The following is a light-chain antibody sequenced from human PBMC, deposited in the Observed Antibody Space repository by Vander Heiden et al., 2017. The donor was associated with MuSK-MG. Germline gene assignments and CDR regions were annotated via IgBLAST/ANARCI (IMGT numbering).Light chain of an antibody. CDR3: QAVNALHL. J-gene: IGKJ4*01. Sequence: EIVMTQSPATLSVSPGETATLSCRASQSVDTKLAWYQQKPGQTPRLLIYGATTRVTGTPDRFSGGGSGTEFTLTISSLQSDDFAVYSLQAVNALHLFGGGTKVEIK. CDR2: GAT. V-gene: IGKV3-15*01. CDR1: QSVDTK.